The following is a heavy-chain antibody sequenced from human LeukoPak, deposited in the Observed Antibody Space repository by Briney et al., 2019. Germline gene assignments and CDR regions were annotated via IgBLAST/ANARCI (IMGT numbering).Heavy chain of an antibody. CDR3: ARVGRGYSGYDYFVGY. CDR2: INHSGST. CDR1: GGSFSGYY. V-gene: IGHV4-34*01. Sequence: SETLSLTCAVYGGSFSGYYWSWIRQPPGKGLEWIGEINHSGSTNYNPSLKSRVTISVDTSKNQFSLKLNSLTAADTAVYYCARVGRGYSGYDYFVGYWGQGTLVTVSS. D-gene: IGHD5-12*01. J-gene: IGHJ4*02.